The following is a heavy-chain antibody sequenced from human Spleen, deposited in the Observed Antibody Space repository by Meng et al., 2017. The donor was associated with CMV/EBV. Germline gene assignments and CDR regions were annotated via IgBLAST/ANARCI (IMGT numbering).Heavy chain of an antibody. CDR2: IYPGDSDT. CDR3: ASQLTPFQSLPHAFDI. J-gene: IGHJ3*02. CDR1: GYKFTSYW. D-gene: IGHD1-14*01. Sequence: GGSLRLSCKGSGYKFTSYWIGWVRQMPGKGLELMGIIYPGDSDTRYNPSFQGQVTISADRSISTAYLQLSSLKASDTAMYYCASQLTPFQSLPHAFDIWGQGTMVTVSS. V-gene: IGHV5-51*01.